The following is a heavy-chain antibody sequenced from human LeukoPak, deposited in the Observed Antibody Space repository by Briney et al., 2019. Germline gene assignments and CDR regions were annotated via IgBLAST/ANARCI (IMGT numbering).Heavy chain of an antibody. V-gene: IGHV4-39*01. CDR1: GGSISSTNHY. D-gene: IGHD6-19*01. J-gene: IGHJ4*02. CDR2: THFSGST. CDR3: ARLKNGWYGDY. Sequence: SETLSLTCTVSGGSISSTNHYWGWIRQPPGKGLECIGTTHFSGSTHYNPSLNGRATISLDTPKNQFSLKVSSVTAADTAVYYCARLKNGWYGDYWGQGTLVTVSS.